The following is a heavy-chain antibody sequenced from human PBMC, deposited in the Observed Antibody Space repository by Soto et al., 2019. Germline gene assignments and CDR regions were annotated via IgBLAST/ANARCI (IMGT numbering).Heavy chain of an antibody. CDR2: IYSGGST. Sequence: QPGGSLRLSCAASGFTVSSNYMSWVRQAPGKGLEWVSVIYSGGSTYYADSVKGRFTISRHNSKNTLYLQMNSLRAEDTAVYYCARVDGDSVYYYYYGMDVWGKGTTVTVSS. D-gene: IGHD4-17*01. V-gene: IGHV3-53*04. J-gene: IGHJ6*04. CDR1: GFTVSSNY. CDR3: ARVDGDSVYYYYYGMDV.